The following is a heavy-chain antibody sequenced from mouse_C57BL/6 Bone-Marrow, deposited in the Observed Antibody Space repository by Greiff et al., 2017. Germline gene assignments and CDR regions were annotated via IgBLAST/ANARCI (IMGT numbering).Heavy chain of an antibody. D-gene: IGHD2-2*01. V-gene: IGHV14-4*01. Sequence: EVQLQQSGAELVRPGASVKLSCTASGFNIKDDYMHWVKQRPEQGLEWIGWIDPENGDTEYASKFQGKATITADTSSNTAYLPLSSLTSEDTAVYYGTTAAYGYDGVAYWGQGTLVTVSA. CDR2: IDPENGDT. CDR1: GFNIKDDY. J-gene: IGHJ3*01. CDR3: TTAAYGYDGVAY.